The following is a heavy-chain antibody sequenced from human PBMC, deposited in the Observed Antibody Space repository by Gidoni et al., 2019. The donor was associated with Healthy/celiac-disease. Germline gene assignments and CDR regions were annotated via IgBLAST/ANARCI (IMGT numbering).Heavy chain of an antibody. CDR1: GFTFSSYA. D-gene: IGHD6-13*01. Sequence: EVQLLESGGGLVQPGGSLRLSCAASGFTFSSYAMSWVRQAPGKGLEWVSAISGSGGSTYYADSVKGRFTISRDNSKNTLYLQMNSLRAEDTAGYYCAKLSAAAGYFDYWGQGTLVTVSS. CDR2: ISGSGGST. V-gene: IGHV3-23*01. CDR3: AKLSAAAGYFDY. J-gene: IGHJ4*02.